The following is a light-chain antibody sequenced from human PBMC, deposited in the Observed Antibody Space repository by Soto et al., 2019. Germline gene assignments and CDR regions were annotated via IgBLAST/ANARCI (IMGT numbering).Light chain of an antibody. V-gene: IGKV3D-15*01. CDR1: QSIRTD. Sequence: DIVMTQSPATLSVSPGERATLSCRASQSIRTDLAWYQQKSGQGPRLLIYDASARATGIPARFSGSGSGTEFTLTISSLQPDDFATYYCQHYNSYSEAFGQGTKVDIK. CDR3: QHYNSYSEA. J-gene: IGKJ1*01. CDR2: DAS.